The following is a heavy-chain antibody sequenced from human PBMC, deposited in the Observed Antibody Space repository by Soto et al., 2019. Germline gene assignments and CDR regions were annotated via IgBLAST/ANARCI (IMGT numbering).Heavy chain of an antibody. J-gene: IGHJ4*02. D-gene: IGHD1-1*01. CDR3: ARDGNVPFDY. V-gene: IGHV4-31*03. CDR2: IYYSGST. Sequence: TLSLTCTVSGGSISSGGYYWSWIRQHPGKGLEWIGYIYYSGSTYYNPSLKSRVTISVDTSKNQFSLKLSSVTAADTAVYHCARDGNVPFDYWGQGTLVTVSS. CDR1: GGSISSGGYY.